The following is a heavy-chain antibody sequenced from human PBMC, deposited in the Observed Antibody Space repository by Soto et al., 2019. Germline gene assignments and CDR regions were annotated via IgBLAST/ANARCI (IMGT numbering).Heavy chain of an antibody. CDR3: ARSSGDNIAAAGYYYYYGMDV. CDR2: INPNSGGT. CDR1: GYTFTGYY. Sequence: ASVKVSCKASGYTFTGYYMHWVRQAPGQGLEWMGWINPNSGGTNYARKFQGWVTMTRDTSISTAYMELSRLRSDDTAVYYCARSSGDNIAAAGYYYYYGMDVWGQGTTVTVSS. D-gene: IGHD6-13*01. J-gene: IGHJ6*02. V-gene: IGHV1-2*04.